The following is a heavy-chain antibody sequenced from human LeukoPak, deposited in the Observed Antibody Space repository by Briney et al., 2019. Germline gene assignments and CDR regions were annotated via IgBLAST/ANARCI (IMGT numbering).Heavy chain of an antibody. V-gene: IGHV5-51*01. CDR2: IYPGDSDT. J-gene: IGHJ4*02. CDR1: GYSFNSYW. Sequence: GESLKISCKGSGYSFNSYWIGWVRQMPGKGLEWMGIIYPGDSDTRYSPSFQGQVTISADKSISTAYLQWSSLKASDTAMYYCARGRYYDYVWGSYRPYYFDYWGQGTLVTVSS. D-gene: IGHD3-16*02. CDR3: ARGRYYDYVWGSYRPYYFDY.